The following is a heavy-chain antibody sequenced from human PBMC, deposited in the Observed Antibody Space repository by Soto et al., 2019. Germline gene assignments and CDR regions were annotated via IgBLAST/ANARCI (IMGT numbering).Heavy chain of an antibody. D-gene: IGHD4-17*01. CDR1: GGSICSGRYD. CDR2: IYYSGST. Sequence: TLSGMSTVSGGSICSGRYDWSWIRQHPGKGLEWIGYIYYSGSTYYNPSLKSRVTISVETSKNQFSLKLSSVTAADTAVYYCARDRFDYGGNSGAFDIWGQGKMVT. V-gene: IGHV4-31*02. J-gene: IGHJ3*02. CDR3: ARDRFDYGGNSGAFDI.